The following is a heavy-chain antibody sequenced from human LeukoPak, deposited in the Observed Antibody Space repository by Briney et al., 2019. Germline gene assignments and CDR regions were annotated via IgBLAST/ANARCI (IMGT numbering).Heavy chain of an antibody. V-gene: IGHV1-18*01. D-gene: IGHD6-13*01. CDR3: ARDSLGVAAAGQDFDY. J-gene: IGHJ4*02. CDR1: GYTFTSYG. CDR2: ISAYNGNT. Sequence: ASVTVSCKASGYTFTSYGISWVRQAPGQGLEWMGWISAYNGNTNYAQKLQGRVTMTTDTSTSTAYMELRSLRSDDTAVYYCARDSLGVAAAGQDFDYWGQGTLVTVSS.